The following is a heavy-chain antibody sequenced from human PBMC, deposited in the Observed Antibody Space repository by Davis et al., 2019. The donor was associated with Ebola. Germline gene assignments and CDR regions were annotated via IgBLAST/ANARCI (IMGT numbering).Heavy chain of an antibody. D-gene: IGHD6-19*01. CDR2: IIPIFGTA. Sequence: AASVKVSCKASGGTFSSYAISWVRQAPGQGLEWMGGIIPIFGTANYAQKFQGRVTITADKSTSTAYMELSSLRSEDTAVYYCAVFSSGWYLSSWGQGTLVTVSS. V-gene: IGHV1-69*06. J-gene: IGHJ5*02. CDR3: AVFSSGWYLSS. CDR1: GGTFSSYA.